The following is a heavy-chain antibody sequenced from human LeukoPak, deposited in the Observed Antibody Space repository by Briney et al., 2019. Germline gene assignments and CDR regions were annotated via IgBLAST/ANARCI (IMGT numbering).Heavy chain of an antibody. V-gene: IGHV3-33*06. Sequence: GGSLRLSCAASGFSFSSYGIHWVRQAPGKGLEWVAVIWYDGCQRYYADSVKGRFTISRDNSKKMVYLQMNSLRAEDTAVYYCANDELRSPLDWGQGTLVTVSS. CDR2: IWYDGCQR. D-gene: IGHD3-3*01. CDR1: GFSFSSYG. J-gene: IGHJ4*02. CDR3: ANDELRSPLD.